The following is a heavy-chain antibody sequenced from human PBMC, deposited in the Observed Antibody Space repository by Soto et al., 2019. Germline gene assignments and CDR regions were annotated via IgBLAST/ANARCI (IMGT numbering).Heavy chain of an antibody. CDR3: ARVFSGSYSDY. V-gene: IGHV4-4*02. J-gene: IGHJ4*02. D-gene: IGHD1-26*01. Sequence: QVQLQESGPGLVKPSGTLSLTCAVSGGSIRSNNWWSWVRQPPGKGLEWIGEIFHSGSTNYNPSLKTRVTTSVDKSKNQFSLKLSSVPAADTAVYYCARVFSGSYSDYWGQGTLVTVSS. CDR2: IFHSGST. CDR1: GGSIRSNNW.